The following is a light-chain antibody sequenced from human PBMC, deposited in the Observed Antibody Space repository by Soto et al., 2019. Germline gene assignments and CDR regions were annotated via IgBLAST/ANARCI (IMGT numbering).Light chain of an antibody. CDR3: QQYNSYSPP. J-gene: IGKJ1*01. Sequence: DIPMTQSPSTLSASVGDRVSISCRASQTIGRWLAWYQQKPGKVPKLLIYETSTLESGVPSRFSGSGSGTEFTLTISSLQPDDFATYYCQQYNSYSPPFGQGTKVEVK. V-gene: IGKV1-5*03. CDR1: QTIGRW. CDR2: ETS.